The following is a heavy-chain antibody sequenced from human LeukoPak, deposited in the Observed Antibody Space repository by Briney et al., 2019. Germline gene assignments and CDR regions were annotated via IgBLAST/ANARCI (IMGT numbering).Heavy chain of an antibody. D-gene: IGHD3-22*01. CDR3: ARVPPPYYYDRSGPFDY. V-gene: IGHV1-18*01. J-gene: IGHJ4*02. CDR1: GYTFTNYG. Sequence: ASVKVSCKATGYTFTNYGISWVRQAPGQGLEWMEWISTTNGATMSAQKFQGRVTMTTDRFTSTAHMELRSLKSDDTALYYCARVPPPYYYDRSGPFDYWGQGTLVTVSS. CDR2: ISTTNGAT.